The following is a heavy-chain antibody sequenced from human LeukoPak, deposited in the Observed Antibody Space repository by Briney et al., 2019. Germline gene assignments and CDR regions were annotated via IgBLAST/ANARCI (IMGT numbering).Heavy chain of an antibody. CDR2: IYYSGST. CDR1: GGSISSGDYY. J-gene: IGHJ4*02. V-gene: IGHV4-30-4*01. D-gene: IGHD3-22*01. CDR3: ARGLSYDSSGYYGSDYFYY. Sequence: SETLSLTCTVSGGSISSGDYYWNYIRQPPGKGLEWIGYIYYSGSTYYNPSLKSRVTISVDTSKNQFSLKLSSVTAADTAVYYCARGLSYDSSGYYGSDYFYYWGQGTLVTVSS.